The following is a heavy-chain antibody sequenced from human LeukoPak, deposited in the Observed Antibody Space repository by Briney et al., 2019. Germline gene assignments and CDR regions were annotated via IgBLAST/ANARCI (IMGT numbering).Heavy chain of an antibody. CDR2: IHRDGTCT. J-gene: IGHJ2*01. Sequence: PGGSLRLSCAASGFTFSTYWMHWVRQIPGKGQVWVSRIHRDGTCTHYADSVRGRFSISRDNAEDTLYLQMNSLRAEDTAVYYCAREQEAAGNWFFDRWGRGTLVTVSS. CDR1: GFTFSTYW. D-gene: IGHD6-13*01. V-gene: IGHV3-74*01. CDR3: AREQEAAGNWFFDR.